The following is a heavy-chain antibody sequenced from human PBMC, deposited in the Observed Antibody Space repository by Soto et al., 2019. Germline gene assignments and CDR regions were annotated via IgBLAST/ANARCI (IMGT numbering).Heavy chain of an antibody. V-gene: IGHV4-39*01. CDR1: GDSISSSSYY. D-gene: IGHD6-19*01. CDR3: ARSIAVAGTDY. J-gene: IGHJ4*02. Sequence: SETLSLTCAVSGDSISSSSYYWGWIRQPPGKGLEWIGSIFYSGSTYYNPSLKSRVTISVDTSKNQFSLKLSSVTAADTAVYYCARSIAVAGTDYWGQGTLVNVSS. CDR2: IFYSGST.